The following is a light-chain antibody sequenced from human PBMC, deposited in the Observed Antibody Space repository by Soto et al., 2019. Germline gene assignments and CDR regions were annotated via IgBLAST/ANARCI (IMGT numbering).Light chain of an antibody. V-gene: IGKV1D-12*01. CDR3: QQADTFPIT. CDR1: QGISRS. CDR2: AAS. J-gene: IGKJ5*01. Sequence: DIQMTQSPSSVSAYVGDRVTISCQASQGISRSLAWYQQKPGKAPKLLIYAASSLQSGVPSRFSGSGFGTDFTLTISSLQPEDSAIYYCQQADTFPITFGQVTRLEIK.